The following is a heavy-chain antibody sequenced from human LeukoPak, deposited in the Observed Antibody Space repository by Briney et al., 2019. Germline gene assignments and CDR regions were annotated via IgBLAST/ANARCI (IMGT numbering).Heavy chain of an antibody. CDR3: ARGTDWSPLDFDY. J-gene: IGHJ4*02. D-gene: IGHD3-9*01. CDR1: GFTFSTYN. Sequence: PGGSLRLSCAASGFTFSTYNMHWVRQAPGKGLEWVSTISSTSASYTYYADSLKGRFTISRDNAKNSLYLQINSLRAEDTAVYFCARGTDWSPLDFDYWGQGALVTVSS. CDR2: ISSTSASYT. V-gene: IGHV3-21*01.